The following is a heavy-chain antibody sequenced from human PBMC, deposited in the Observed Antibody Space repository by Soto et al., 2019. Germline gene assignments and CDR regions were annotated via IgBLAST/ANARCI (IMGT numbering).Heavy chain of an antibody. Sequence: ESLKISCKGSGYSFTSYWISWVRQMPGKGLEWMGRIDPSDSYTDYSPSFQGHVTISADKSISTAYLQWSSLKASDTAMYYCARQKHNVDTVDFDYWGQGTLVTVSS. D-gene: IGHD5-18*01. CDR1: GYSFTSYW. J-gene: IGHJ4*02. CDR2: IDPSDSYT. V-gene: IGHV5-10-1*01. CDR3: ARQKHNVDTVDFDY.